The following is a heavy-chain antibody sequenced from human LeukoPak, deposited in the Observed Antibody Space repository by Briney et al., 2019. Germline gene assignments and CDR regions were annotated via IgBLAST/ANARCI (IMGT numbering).Heavy chain of an antibody. CDR3: AKELTYGGYVGALGY. Sequence: PGRSLRLSCAASGFTFSSYGMHWVRQAPGKGLEWVAVISYDGSNKYYADSVKGRFTISRDNSKNTLYLQTNSLRAEDTAVYYCAKELTYGGYVGALGYWGQGTLVTVSS. V-gene: IGHV3-30*18. CDR1: GFTFSSYG. CDR2: ISYDGSNK. D-gene: IGHD5-12*01. J-gene: IGHJ4*02.